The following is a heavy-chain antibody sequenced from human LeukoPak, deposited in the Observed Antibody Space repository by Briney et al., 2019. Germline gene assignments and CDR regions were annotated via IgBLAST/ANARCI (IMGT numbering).Heavy chain of an antibody. CDR1: GFTFSSYS. V-gene: IGHV3-21*01. J-gene: IGHJ6*03. CDR3: ARVGDIRFLEWLLPPNYYYMDV. D-gene: IGHD3-3*01. CDR2: ISSSSSYI. Sequence: GGSLRLSCAASGFTFSSYSMNWVRQAPGKGLEWVSSISSSSSYIYYADSVKGRFTISRDNAKNSLYLQMNSLRAEDTAVYYCARVGDIRFLEWLLPPNYYYMDVWGKGTTVTVSS.